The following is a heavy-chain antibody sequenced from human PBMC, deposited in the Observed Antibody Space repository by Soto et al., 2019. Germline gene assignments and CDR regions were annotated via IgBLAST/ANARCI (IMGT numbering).Heavy chain of an antibody. CDR2: FDPEDGET. V-gene: IGHV1-24*01. Sequence: ASVKVSCKVSGYTLTELSMHWVRQAPGKGLEWMGGFDPEDGETIYAQKFQGRVTMTEDTSTDTAYMELSSLRSEDTAVYYCATDLKRSYYYGMDVWDQGTTVTVSS. CDR1: GYTLTELS. CDR3: ATDLKRSYYYGMDV. J-gene: IGHJ6*02.